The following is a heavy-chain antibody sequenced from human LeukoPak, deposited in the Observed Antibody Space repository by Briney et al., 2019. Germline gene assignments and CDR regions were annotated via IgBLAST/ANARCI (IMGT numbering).Heavy chain of an antibody. CDR1: GFTFDDYA. CDR3: AKDIDYDSSGYDLSYFDY. V-gene: IGHV3-9*01. J-gene: IGHJ4*02. Sequence: GGSLRLSCAASGFTFDDYAMHWVRQAPGKGLEWVSGISWNSGSIGYADSVKGRFTISRDNAKNSLYLQMNSLRAEDTALYYCAKDIDYDSSGYDLSYFDYWGQGTLVTVSS. CDR2: ISWNSGSI. D-gene: IGHD3-22*01.